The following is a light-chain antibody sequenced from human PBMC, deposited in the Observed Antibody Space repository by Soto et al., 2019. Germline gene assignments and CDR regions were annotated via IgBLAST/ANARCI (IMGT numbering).Light chain of an antibody. J-gene: IGKJ1*01. CDR3: QQYGSSPRT. CDR1: QSVSSSY. CDR2: GAS. V-gene: IGKV3-20*01. Sequence: EILLTQSPVTLSLSPGERATLSCRASQSVSSSYLAWYQQKHGQAPRLLIYGASSRATDIPDRFSGSGSGTDFTLTISRLEPEDFAVYYCQQYGSSPRTFGQGTKVEIK.